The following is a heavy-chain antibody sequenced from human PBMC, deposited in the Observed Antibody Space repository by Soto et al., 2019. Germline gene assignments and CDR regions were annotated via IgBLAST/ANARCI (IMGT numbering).Heavy chain of an antibody. D-gene: IGHD6-13*01. CDR2: IRAKAHGGTT. J-gene: IGHJ4*02. CDR1: GFNFADYA. CDR3: TRAYSSSPLDY. V-gene: IGHV3-49*04. Sequence: GGSLRLSCTASGFNFADYAVHWVRQVPGKGLEWVSFIRAKAHGGTTDYAASVKGRFTISRDDSKSIAYLQMNSLKTEDTALYYCTRAYSSSPLDYWGQGARVTVSS.